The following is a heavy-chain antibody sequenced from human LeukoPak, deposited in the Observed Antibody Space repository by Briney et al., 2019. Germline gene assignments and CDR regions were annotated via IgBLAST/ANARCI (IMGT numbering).Heavy chain of an antibody. CDR3: ARSGSSGWNHFDL. J-gene: IGHJ2*01. CDR2: INPSGGST. CDR1: GYTFTKYY. D-gene: IGHD6-19*01. V-gene: IGHV1-46*01. Sequence: ASVKVSCKASGYTFTKYYIHWVRQAPGQGLKWMGVINPSGGSTSYAQKFQGRVTMTRDTSTSTVYMELSSLRSEDTAVYYCARSGSSGWNHFDLWGRGTLVTVSS.